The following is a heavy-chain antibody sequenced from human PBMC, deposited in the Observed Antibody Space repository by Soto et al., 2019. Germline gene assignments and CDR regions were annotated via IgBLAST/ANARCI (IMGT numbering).Heavy chain of an antibody. CDR2: INSDGRNT. V-gene: IGHV3-74*01. CDR3: ARGGVPAAMSY. Sequence: EVQLVESGGGLVQPGGSLRLSCAASGFTFSSFWMHWVRQAPGEGLVWVSRINSDGRNTNYADSVKGRFTISRDNAKNTLYLQMNCLTAEDTAVYSCARGGVPAAMSYWGQGPLVTVSS. CDR1: GFTFSSFW. D-gene: IGHD2-2*01. J-gene: IGHJ4*02.